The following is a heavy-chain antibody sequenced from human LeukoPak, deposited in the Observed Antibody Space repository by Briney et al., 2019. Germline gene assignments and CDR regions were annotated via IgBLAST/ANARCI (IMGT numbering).Heavy chain of an antibody. V-gene: IGHV1-69*04. J-gene: IGHJ4*02. D-gene: IGHD3-22*01. CDR2: IIPILGIA. CDR1: GGTFSSYA. CDR3: ALYYYDSSGYYY. Sequence: SVKVSCKASGGTFSSYAIRWVRPAPGQGLEWMGRIIPILGIANYAQKFQGRVTITADKSTSTAYMELSSLRSEDTAVYYCALYYYDSSGYYYWGQGTLVTVSS.